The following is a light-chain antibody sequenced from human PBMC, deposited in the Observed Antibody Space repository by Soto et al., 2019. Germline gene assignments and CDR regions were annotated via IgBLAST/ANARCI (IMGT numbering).Light chain of an antibody. V-gene: IGKV3-20*01. J-gene: IGKJ3*01. CDR3: QQYGRSPFT. Sequence: ESVLTQSRGTLSLSQGERATLSCRASQSVSSSYLAWYQQKPGQAPRLLIYGASSRATGIPDRFSGSGSGTDFTLTISRLEPEDFAVYYCQQYGRSPFTFGPGTKVDIK. CDR1: QSVSSSY. CDR2: GAS.